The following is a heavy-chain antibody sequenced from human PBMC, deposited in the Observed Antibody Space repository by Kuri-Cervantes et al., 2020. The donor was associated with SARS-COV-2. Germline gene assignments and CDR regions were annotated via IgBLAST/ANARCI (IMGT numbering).Heavy chain of an antibody. CDR1: GASIGSTDSY. V-gene: IGHV4-39*07. CDR2: IYHSGST. J-gene: IGHJ4*02. CDR3: ARLKAGQFDY. Sequence: GSLRLSCTVSGASIGSTDSYWGWIRQPPGKAKEWIGSIYHSGSTYYNPSLKSRVTISVDTSKNQFSLKLSSVTAADTAVYYCARLKAGQFDYWGQGTLVTVSS.